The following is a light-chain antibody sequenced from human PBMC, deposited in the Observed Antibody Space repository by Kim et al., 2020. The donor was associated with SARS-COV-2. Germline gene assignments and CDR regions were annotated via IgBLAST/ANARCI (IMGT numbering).Light chain of an antibody. J-gene: IGKJ2*01. CDR3: QQYDTLPYT. V-gene: IGKV1-33*01. Sequence: MIDHLIWYQHKPGKAPNLLSYETSNLETGVPSSFSGSGSETDFSLTITSLPPEDIAPYYFQQYDTLPYTFGQGTNLEI. CDR2: ETS. CDR1: MIDH.